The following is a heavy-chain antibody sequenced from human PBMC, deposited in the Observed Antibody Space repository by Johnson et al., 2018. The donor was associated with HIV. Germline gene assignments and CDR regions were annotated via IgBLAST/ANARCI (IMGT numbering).Heavy chain of an antibody. CDR3: ARDLRAFDI. V-gene: IGHV3-30*02. Sequence: QLVESGGGVVQPGGSLRLSCAASGFTFSSYGMHWVRQAPGKGLEWVAFIRYDGSNKYYADSVKGRFTISRDNSKNTLYLHMNSLRAGDTAVYYCARDLRAFDIWGQGTMVTVSS. J-gene: IGHJ3*02. CDR2: IRYDGSNK. CDR1: GFTFSSYG.